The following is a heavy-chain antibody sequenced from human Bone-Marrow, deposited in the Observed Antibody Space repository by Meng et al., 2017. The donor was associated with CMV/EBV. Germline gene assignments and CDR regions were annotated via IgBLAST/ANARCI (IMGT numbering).Heavy chain of an antibody. CDR3: ARNSLAAAGQIDY. CDR1: GGSISSYS. J-gene: IGHJ4*02. CDR2: IYYSGST. V-gene: IGHV4-59*01. D-gene: IGHD6-13*01. Sequence: SETLSLTCTVSGGSISSYSWSWIRQPPGKGLEWIGYIYYSGSTNYNPSLKSRVTISVDTSKNQFSLKLSSVTAADTAVYYCARNSLAAAGQIDYWGQGTLVTVSS.